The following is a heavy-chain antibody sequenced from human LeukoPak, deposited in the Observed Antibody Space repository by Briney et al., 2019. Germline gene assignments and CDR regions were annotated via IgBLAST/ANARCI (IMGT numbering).Heavy chain of an antibody. J-gene: IGHJ4*02. CDR3: VRVLDYYASGSRDFDN. CDR2: MYHSGFN. Sequence: NPSETLSLSCTVSGMSISIGYFWGWIRQPPGRGLEWIGGMYHSGFNSYNPSLGSRVTMSADAPKNQFYLRLTSVTAADTAVYYCVRVLDYYASGSRDFDNWGQGILVTVSS. V-gene: IGHV4-38-2*02. CDR1: GMSISIGYF. D-gene: IGHD3-10*01.